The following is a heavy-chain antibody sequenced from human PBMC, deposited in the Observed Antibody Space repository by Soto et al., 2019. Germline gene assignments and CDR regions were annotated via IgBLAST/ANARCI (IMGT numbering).Heavy chain of an antibody. V-gene: IGHV4-59*01. J-gene: IGHJ5*02. CDR1: GGSISSYY. Sequence: ETLSLTCTVSGGSISSYYWSWIRQPPGKGLEWIGYIYYSGSTNYNPSLKSRVTISVDTSKNQFSLKLSSVTAADTAVYYCARDRYCSGGSCYKSWFDPWGQGTLVTVSS. CDR2: IYYSGST. CDR3: ARDRYCSGGSCYKSWFDP. D-gene: IGHD2-15*01.